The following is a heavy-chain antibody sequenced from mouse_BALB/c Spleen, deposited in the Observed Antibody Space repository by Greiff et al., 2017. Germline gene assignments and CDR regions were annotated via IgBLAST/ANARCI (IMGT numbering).Heavy chain of an antibody. Sequence: VQLQQSGPELVKPGASVKMSCKASGYTFTDYYMDWVKQSHGKSVEWIGRVSPYNGGTSYNQKFKGKATLTVDKSSSTAYMELNSLTSEDSAVYYCARAGATGVADAFDYWGQGTTLTVSS. CDR3: ARAGATGVADAFDY. CDR1: GYTFTDYY. D-gene: IGHD1-1*01. J-gene: IGHJ2*01. CDR2: VSPYNGGT. V-gene: IGHV1-19*01.